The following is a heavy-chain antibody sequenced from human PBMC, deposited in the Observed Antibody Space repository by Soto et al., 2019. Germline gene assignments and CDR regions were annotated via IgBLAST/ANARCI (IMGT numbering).Heavy chain of an antibody. J-gene: IGHJ4*02. CDR1: GFTFSSYA. D-gene: IGHD4-17*01. CDR2: ISTDGSRT. Sequence: PGGSLRLSCSASGFTFSSYAMDWVRQAPGQGLEWLSAISTDGSRTFYADSVKGRFTISRDNSKNTLYLPMSSLRAEDTAVEYCGKDIFRAGVITVTLLSYWGQGTLVTVSS. CDR3: GKDIFRAGVITVTLLSY. V-gene: IGHV3-64D*06.